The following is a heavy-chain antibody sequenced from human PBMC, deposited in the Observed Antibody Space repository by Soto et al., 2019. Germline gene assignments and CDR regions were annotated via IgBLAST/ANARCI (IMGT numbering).Heavy chain of an antibody. CDR1: GGAFNGYY. CDR2: INHSGTV. J-gene: IGHJ4*02. CDR3: ARAGAALVRGSIGGFDY. V-gene: IGHV4-34*01. D-gene: IGHD3-10*01. Sequence: QVHLQQWGAGLLKPSETLSLTCAVNGGAFNGYYWTWIRQSPGKGLQWIGEINHSGTVDYNPSLKSRVTCSIDTSKKQFSLTLTSVTAAGTAVYYCARAGAALVRGSIGGFDYWGQGNLVTVSS.